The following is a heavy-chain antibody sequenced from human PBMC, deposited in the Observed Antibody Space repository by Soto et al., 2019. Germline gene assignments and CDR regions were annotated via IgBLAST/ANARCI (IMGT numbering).Heavy chain of an antibody. J-gene: IGHJ4*02. D-gene: IGHD6-13*01. CDR2: INHSGST. CDR1: GGSLSGYY. V-gene: IGHV4-34*01. CDR3: ASPSRIAAAGTSY. Sequence: PSETLSLTCAVYGGSLSGYYWSWIRQPPGKGLEWIGEINHSGSTNYNPSLKSRVTISVDTSKNQFSLKLSSVTAADTAVYYCASPSRIAAAGTSYWGQGTLVTVSS.